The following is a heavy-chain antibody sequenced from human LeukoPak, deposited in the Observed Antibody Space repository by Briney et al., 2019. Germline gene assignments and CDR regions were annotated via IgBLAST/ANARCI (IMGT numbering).Heavy chain of an antibody. V-gene: IGHV3-30*18. D-gene: IGHD3-22*01. CDR2: ISYDGGKA. Sequence: GGSLRLSCAASGFTFSSFGIHWVRQAPGKGLEWVAVISYDGGKAYYADSVKGRFTISRDNSKNTVYLQMSSLRAEDTAMYDCAKGVIRGYPANCFDPWGQEPWSPSPQ. CDR1: GFTFSSFG. CDR3: AKGVIRGYPANCFDP. J-gene: IGHJ5*02.